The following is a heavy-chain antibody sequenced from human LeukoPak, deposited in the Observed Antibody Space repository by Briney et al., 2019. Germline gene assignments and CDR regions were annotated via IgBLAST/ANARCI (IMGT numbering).Heavy chain of an antibody. CDR3: ARVPKDYYDSSGHYSD. J-gene: IGHJ4*02. CDR1: GFTFSNYS. CDR2: ISSSSSYL. V-gene: IGHV3-21*01. D-gene: IGHD3-22*01. Sequence: GGSLRLSCAASGFTFSNYSMHWVRQAPGKGLEWVSSISSSSSYLYYADSVKGRFTISRDNAKNSLYLQMNSLRAGDTAVYYCARVPKDYYDSSGHYSDWGQGTLVTVS.